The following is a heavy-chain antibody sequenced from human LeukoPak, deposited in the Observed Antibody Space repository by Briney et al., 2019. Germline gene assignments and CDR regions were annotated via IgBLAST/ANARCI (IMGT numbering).Heavy chain of an antibody. J-gene: IGHJ4*02. CDR2: INHSGST. Sequence: ASETLSLTCAVYGGSFSGYYWSWIRQPPGKGLEWIGEINHSGSTNYNPSLKSRVTISVDTSKNQFSLKLSSVTAADTAVYHCARGSWNYVSCWGQGTLVTVSS. CDR3: ARGSWNYVSC. V-gene: IGHV4-34*01. D-gene: IGHD1-7*01. CDR1: GGSFSGYY.